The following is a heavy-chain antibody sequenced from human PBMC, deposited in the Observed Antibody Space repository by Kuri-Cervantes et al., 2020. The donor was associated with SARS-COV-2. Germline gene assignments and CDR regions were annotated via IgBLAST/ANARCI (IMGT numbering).Heavy chain of an antibody. CDR2: ISGSGGST. J-gene: IGHJ1*01. D-gene: IGHD2-15*01. V-gene: IGHV3-23*01. CDR3: AKWGGYCSGGSCSLPFQH. CDR1: GFTFSSYA. Sequence: GESLKISCAASGFTFSSYAMSWVRQAPGKGLERVSAISGSGGSTYYADSVKGRFTISRDNSKNTLYLQMNSLRAEDTAVYYCAKWGGYCSGGSCSLPFQHWGQGTLVTVSS.